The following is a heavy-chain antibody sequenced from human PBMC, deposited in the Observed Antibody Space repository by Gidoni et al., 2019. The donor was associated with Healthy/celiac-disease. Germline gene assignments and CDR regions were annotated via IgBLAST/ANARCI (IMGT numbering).Heavy chain of an antibody. CDR2: ISGSGGST. Sequence: EVQLLESGGGLVQPGGSLRLSCAASGFTFSSYAMSWVRQAPGKGLEWVSAISGSGGSTYYADSVKGRFTISRDNSKNTLYLQMNSLRAEDTAVYYCAKSYYYDSSGYGGYFDYWGQGTLVTVSS. J-gene: IGHJ4*02. CDR1: GFTFSSYA. V-gene: IGHV3-23*01. D-gene: IGHD3-22*01. CDR3: AKSYYYDSSGYGGYFDY.